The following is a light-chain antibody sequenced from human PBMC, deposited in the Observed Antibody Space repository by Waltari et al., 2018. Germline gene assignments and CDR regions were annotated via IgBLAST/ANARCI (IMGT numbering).Light chain of an antibody. J-gene: IGKJ1*01. CDR2: AAS. Sequence: DIQMTQSPSSLSASVGDRVTITCRASQGISNSLAWYQQKAGKAPKLLLYAASRLESGVPSRFSGSGFGTDYTLTISILQPEDFATYYCQQYYSIPPTFGQGTKVEIK. CDR3: QQYYSIPPT. V-gene: IGKV1-NL1*01. CDR1: QGISNS.